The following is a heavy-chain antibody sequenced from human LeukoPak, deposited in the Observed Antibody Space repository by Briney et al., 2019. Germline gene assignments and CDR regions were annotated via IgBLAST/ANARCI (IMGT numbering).Heavy chain of an antibody. CDR3: ARDSSSWQTRNFDY. Sequence: GGSLRLSCAASGFTFSSYWMSWVRQAPGRGLEWVANIKQDGSEKYYVDSVKGRFTISRDNAKNSLYLQMNSLGAEDTAVYYCARDSSSWQTRNFDYWGQGTLVTVSS. J-gene: IGHJ4*02. CDR2: IKQDGSEK. CDR1: GFTFSSYW. D-gene: IGHD6-13*01. V-gene: IGHV3-7*01.